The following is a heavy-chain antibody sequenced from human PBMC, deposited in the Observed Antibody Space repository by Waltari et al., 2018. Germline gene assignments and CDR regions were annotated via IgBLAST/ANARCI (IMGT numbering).Heavy chain of an antibody. CDR2: MSRSTITI. J-gene: IGHJ4*02. CDR1: GFTFSSYS. D-gene: IGHD7-27*01. CDR3: ARDRGDWGLH. Sequence: EVQLVESGGGMVKPGGSLRLSCADSGFTFSSYSMNWVRQAPGKWLEWVAYMSRSTITIYYADSVKGRFTISRDNANNSLYLQMNSLGAEDTAVYYCARDRGDWGLHWGQGTLVTVSS. V-gene: IGHV3-21*05.